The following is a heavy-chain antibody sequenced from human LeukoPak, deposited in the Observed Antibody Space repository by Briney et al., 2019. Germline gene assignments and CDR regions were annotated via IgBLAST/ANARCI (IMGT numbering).Heavy chain of an antibody. Sequence: SVKVSCKASGGTFSSYAISWVRQAPGQGLEWMGGIIPIFGTANYAQKFQGRVTITTDESTSTAYMELSSLRSEDTAVYYCARDGYSSSWNNWFDLWGQGTLVTVSS. CDR3: ARDGYSSSWNNWFDL. J-gene: IGHJ5*02. CDR1: GGTFSSYA. D-gene: IGHD6-13*01. V-gene: IGHV1-69*05. CDR2: IIPIFGTA.